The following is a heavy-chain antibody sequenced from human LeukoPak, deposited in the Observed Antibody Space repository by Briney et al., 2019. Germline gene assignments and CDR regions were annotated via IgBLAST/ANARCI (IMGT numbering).Heavy chain of an antibody. CDR1: GGSFSGYY. D-gene: IGHD5-12*01. CDR3: ARRGYSGYDRLGRFDY. CDR2: INHSGIT. J-gene: IGHJ4*02. Sequence: SETLSPTCPVHGGSFSGYYWSWFRQPPGKGLGWIGEINHSGITNYNPSLKSRVTISVDTSKNQFSLKLSSVTAAYTAVYYCARRGYSGYDRLGRFDYWGQGTLVIVSS. V-gene: IGHV4-34*01.